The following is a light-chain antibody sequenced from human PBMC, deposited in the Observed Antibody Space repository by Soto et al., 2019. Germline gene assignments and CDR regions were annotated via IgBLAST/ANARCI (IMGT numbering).Light chain of an antibody. CDR1: QSVSSS. V-gene: IGKV3-15*01. CDR2: SAS. J-gene: IGKJ1*01. Sequence: EIELTQSPATLSVSPGERATLSCRASQSVSSSLAWYQQKRGQAPRLLIYSASIRATGIPARFSGSGSGTEFTLTISSLQSEDFAIYYCQQYYKCPLFGQGTKVEIK. CDR3: QQYYKCPL.